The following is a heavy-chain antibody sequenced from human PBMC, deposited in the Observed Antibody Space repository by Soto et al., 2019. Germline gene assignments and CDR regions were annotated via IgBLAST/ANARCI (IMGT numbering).Heavy chain of an antibody. D-gene: IGHD3-22*01. V-gene: IGHV3-30*03. J-gene: IGHJ4*02. CDR2: ISYDGSDK. Sequence: GGSLRLSCAGSGFTFRSYNMHWVRQAPGKGLESVAVISYDGSDKYYVDSVKGRFTISRDNSKNTLYLQMNSLRVEDTAVYYCARDPSYDSSEWYFDYWGQGTLVTVSS. CDR3: ARDPSYDSSEWYFDY. CDR1: GFTFRSYN.